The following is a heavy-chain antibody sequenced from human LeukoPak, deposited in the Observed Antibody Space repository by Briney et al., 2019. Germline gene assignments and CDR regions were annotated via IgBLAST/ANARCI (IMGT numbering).Heavy chain of an antibody. CDR1: GFTFSNYA. Sequence: GGSLKLSCAASGFTFSNYAMNWVRQPPGKGLEWVSTISSGGHIYYEDSVKGRFTISRDNAKNSLYLQMNSLRAEDTAVYYCARDQDGGKYYYESSGYSHWGQGILVTVSS. CDR3: ARDQDGGKYYYESSGYSH. D-gene: IGHD3-22*01. CDR2: ISSGGHI. J-gene: IGHJ4*02. V-gene: IGHV3-69-1*01.